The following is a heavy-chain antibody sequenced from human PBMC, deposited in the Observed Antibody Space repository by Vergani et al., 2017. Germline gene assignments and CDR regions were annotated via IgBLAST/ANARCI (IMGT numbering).Heavy chain of an antibody. D-gene: IGHD5-24*01. CDR2: ISGSGGST. Sequence: EVQLLESGGGLVQPGGSLRLSCAASGFTFSTYAMTWVRQAPGKGLEWVSAISGSGGSTYYADSVKGRFTISRDNSKNTLYLQMNSLRAEDTAVYYCAKDFEQATSIFDYWGQGTLVTVSS. J-gene: IGHJ4*02. V-gene: IGHV3-23*01. CDR3: AKDFEQATSIFDY. CDR1: GFTFSTYA.